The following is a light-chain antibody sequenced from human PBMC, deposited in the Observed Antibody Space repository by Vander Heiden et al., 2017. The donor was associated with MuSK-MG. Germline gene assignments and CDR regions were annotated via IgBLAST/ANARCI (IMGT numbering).Light chain of an antibody. CDR2: DVS. V-gene: IGLV2-14*01. J-gene: IGLJ3*02. CDR3: TSYSAGTAVV. CDR1: SSDVGAYTC. Sequence: QSALTQPASVSGSPGQSITISCTGTSSDVGAYTCVSWYQQHPGKVPKLIIYDVSNRPSGVSNRFSGSKSGNTASLSISGLQAEDEANYYCTSYSAGTAVVFGGGTKLTVL.